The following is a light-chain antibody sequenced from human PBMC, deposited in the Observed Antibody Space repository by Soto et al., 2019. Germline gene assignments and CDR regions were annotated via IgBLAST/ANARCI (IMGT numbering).Light chain of an antibody. CDR1: QSVSSY. CDR2: DVS. CDR3: QLRSTWPPIT. Sequence: EMVLTQSPSTLSLSPGERATLSCWASQSVSSYLAWYQQKPGQAPRILIYDVSNRATGIPVSFRGSGSGTDFTLTISSLEQEDFAVYYCQLRSTWPPITFGQGTRLEIK. J-gene: IGKJ5*01. V-gene: IGKV3-11*01.